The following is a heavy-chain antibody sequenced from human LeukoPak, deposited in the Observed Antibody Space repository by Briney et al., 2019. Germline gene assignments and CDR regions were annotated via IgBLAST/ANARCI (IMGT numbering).Heavy chain of an antibody. CDR3: ARGMMTSRGGFRY. Sequence: PSETLSLPCAVYGGPFSGYYWSWIRQPPGKGLEWIGEINHSGSTNYNPSLKSRVTISVDTSKNQFSLKLSSVTAADTAVYYCARGMMTSRGGFRYWGQGTLVTVSS. J-gene: IGHJ4*02. CDR2: INHSGST. CDR1: GGPFSGYY. D-gene: IGHD2-21*02. V-gene: IGHV4-34*01.